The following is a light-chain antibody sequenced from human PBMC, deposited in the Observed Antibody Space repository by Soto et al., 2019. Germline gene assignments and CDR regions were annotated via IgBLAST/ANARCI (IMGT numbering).Light chain of an antibody. Sequence: IQMTLSPSSLSTSLGGRVTITCRASQSISSYLTWYQQKPGQAPQLLIYAASSLQSGVPSRFSGSGSGTDFTLTISSLQTEDFATYYCQQNYSTSWTFGQGTKVDIK. J-gene: IGKJ1*01. CDR3: QQNYSTSWT. CDR1: QSISSY. V-gene: IGKV1-39*01. CDR2: AAS.